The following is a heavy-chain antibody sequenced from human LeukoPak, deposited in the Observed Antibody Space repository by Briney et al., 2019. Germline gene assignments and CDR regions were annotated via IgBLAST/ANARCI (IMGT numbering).Heavy chain of an antibody. CDR1: GGSISSYY. D-gene: IGHD2-15*01. CDR2: IYYSGST. CDR3: ARHGPDCSGGSCYSLIDY. V-gene: IGHV4-59*08. Sequence: PSETLSRTCTVSGGSISSYYWSWIRQPPGKGLEWIGYIYYSGSTNYNPSLKSRVTISVDTSKNQFSLKLSSVTAADTAVYYCARHGPDCSGGSCYSLIDYWGQGTLVTVSS. J-gene: IGHJ4*02.